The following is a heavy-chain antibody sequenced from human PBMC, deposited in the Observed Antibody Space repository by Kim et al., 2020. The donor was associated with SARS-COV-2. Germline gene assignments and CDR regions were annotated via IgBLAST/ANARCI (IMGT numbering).Heavy chain of an antibody. J-gene: IGHJ5*02. D-gene: IGHD1-1*01. Sequence: AQKLQGRGTITAEQATSTAYMELNSLRAEDTAVYYCARVLTNWNYNWFDRWGQGTLVTVSS. V-gene: IGHV1-69*01. CDR3: ARVLTNWNYNWFDR.